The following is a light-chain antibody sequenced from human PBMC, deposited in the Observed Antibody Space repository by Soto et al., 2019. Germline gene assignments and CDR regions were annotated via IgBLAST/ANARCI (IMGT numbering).Light chain of an antibody. CDR3: QQYNNWSPFT. V-gene: IGKV3-15*01. Sequence: EIVMTQSPATPSVSPGERASLSCRASQSVGSKLAWYQHKPGQAPRLLIYDASTRATGFPARFSGSWSGTEFTLTISSLQPEDFAVYYCQQYNNWSPFTFGPGTKVDIK. CDR2: DAS. J-gene: IGKJ3*01. CDR1: QSVGSK.